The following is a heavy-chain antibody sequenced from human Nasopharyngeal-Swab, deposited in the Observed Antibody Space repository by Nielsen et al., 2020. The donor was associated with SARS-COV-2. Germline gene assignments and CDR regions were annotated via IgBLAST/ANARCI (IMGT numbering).Heavy chain of an antibody. D-gene: IGHD3-16*02. V-gene: IGHV4-59*13. CDR2: IYFSGST. J-gene: IGHJ6*02. Sequence: SETLSLTCTVSGGSISSYYWSWIRQPPGKGLEWIGYIYFSGSTSYNPSLKSRVTMSVDTSKNQFSLNLTSATAADTAVYYCARVALGSYLRGRGMDVWGQGTTVTVSS. CDR1: GGSISSYY. CDR3: ARVALGSYLRGRGMDV.